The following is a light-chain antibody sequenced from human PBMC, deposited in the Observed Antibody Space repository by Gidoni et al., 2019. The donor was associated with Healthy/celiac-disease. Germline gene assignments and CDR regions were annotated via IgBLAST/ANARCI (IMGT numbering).Light chain of an antibody. V-gene: IGKV3-11*01. CDR2: DAS. CDR3: QQRSNWPPEIT. CDR1: QSVSSY. Sequence: EIVLTQSPATLSLSPGERATLSCRASQSVSSYLAWYQQKPGQAPRLLIYDASNRATGIPARFSGSGYGTDFTLTISSLEPEDVAVYYCQQRSNWPPEITFGQGTRLEIK. J-gene: IGKJ5*01.